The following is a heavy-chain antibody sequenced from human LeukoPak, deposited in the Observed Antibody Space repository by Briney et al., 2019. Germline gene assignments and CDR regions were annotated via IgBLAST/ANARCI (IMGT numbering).Heavy chain of an antibody. CDR3: GYDSSGSAIDY. CDR1: GYTFTSYG. Sequence: GASVKVSCKASGYTFTSYGIIWVRQARGQGLEWMGWISAYNGNTNYAQKLQGRVSMTTDPSTSTAYMELRSLRSDDTAVYDCGYDSSGSAIDYWGQGTLVTVSS. V-gene: IGHV1-18*01. CDR2: ISAYNGNT. J-gene: IGHJ4*02. D-gene: IGHD3-22*01.